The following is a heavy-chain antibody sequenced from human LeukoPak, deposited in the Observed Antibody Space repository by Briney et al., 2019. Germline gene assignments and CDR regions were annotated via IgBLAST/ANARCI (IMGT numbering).Heavy chain of an antibody. D-gene: IGHD2-2*01. Sequence: GGSLRLSCAASGFTFSSFWMSWVRQAPGKGLEWVSAISSSSSYVYYADSVKGRFTISRDNAENSLYLQMNSLRVEDTAVYYCARAPTVLVGYCSSSSCQADYWGQGTLVTVSS. CDR3: ARAPTVLVGYCSSSSCQADY. V-gene: IGHV3-21*01. CDR1: GFTFSSFW. J-gene: IGHJ4*02. CDR2: ISSSSSYV.